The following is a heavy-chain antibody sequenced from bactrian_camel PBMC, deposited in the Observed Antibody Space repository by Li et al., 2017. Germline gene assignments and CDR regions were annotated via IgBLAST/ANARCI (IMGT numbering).Heavy chain of an antibody. CDR3: AADLVDRWFERLG. CDR2: ISLETP. Sequence: QVQLVESGGGSVQAGGSLNLSCVASAYTYNSVCMGWYRQAPEKEREVVSSISLETPDYADSVKGRFTISQDNAKNTVYLQMNSLKREDTAMYYCAADLVDRWFERLGRGQGTQVTVS. J-gene: IGHJ4*01. V-gene: IGHV3S53*01. D-gene: IGHD4*01. CDR1: AYTYNSVC.